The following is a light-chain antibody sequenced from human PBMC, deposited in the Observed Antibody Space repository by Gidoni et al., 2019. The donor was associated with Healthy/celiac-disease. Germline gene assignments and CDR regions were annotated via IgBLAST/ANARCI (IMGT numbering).Light chain of an antibody. J-gene: IGKJ5*01. CDR1: QSLLQSNGYNY. V-gene: IGKV2-28*01. CDR3: MQALQTRIT. CDR2: LGS. Sequence: DIVMTQSPLSLPVTPGEPASISCRSSQSLLQSNGYNYLDWYLQRPGQSPQLLLYLGSNRASGVHDRFSGIGSGTDFTLKISRVEVEDVGVYYCMQALQTRITFGQGTRLEIK.